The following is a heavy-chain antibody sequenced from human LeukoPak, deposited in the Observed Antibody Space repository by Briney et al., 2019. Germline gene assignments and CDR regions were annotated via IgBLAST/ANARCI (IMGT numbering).Heavy chain of an antibody. J-gene: IGHJ5*02. CDR1: GGTFSSYA. CDR2: INPIFGTA. V-gene: IGHV1-69*05. CDR3: ARVGGQWTSWFDP. D-gene: IGHD6-19*01. Sequence: ASVKVSCKASGGTFSSYAISWVRQAPGQGLEWMGGINPIFGTANYAQKFQGRVTITTDESTSTAYMELSSLRSEDTAVYYCARVGGQWTSWFDPWGQGTLVTVSS.